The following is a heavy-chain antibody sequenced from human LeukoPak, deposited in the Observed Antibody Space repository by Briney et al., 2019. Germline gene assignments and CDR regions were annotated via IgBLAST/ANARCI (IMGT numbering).Heavy chain of an antibody. D-gene: IGHD1-26*01. V-gene: IGHV3-11*06. CDR1: GFTFSNYY. CDR3: ARDGVGTTNF. CDR2: ISSSSTHT. J-gene: IGHJ4*02. Sequence: GGSLRLSCAASGFTFSNYYMSWIRRAPGKGLEWVSYISSSSTHTNYADSVKGRFTISRDNAKNSLYLQMNSLRAEDTAVYYCARDGVGTTNFWGQGTPVTVSS.